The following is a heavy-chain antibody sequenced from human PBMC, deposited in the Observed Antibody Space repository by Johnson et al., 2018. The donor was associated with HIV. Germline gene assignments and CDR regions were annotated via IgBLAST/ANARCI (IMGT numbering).Heavy chain of an antibody. CDR1: GFIFSSYW. D-gene: IGHD1-26*01. Sequence: MLLVESGGGLVQPGGSLRLSCVGSGFIFSSYWMSWVRQAPGKGLEWVANIKQDESEKYHVDSVKGRFTISRDNAQNSLYLQMHSLRAEDTAVYYCARGGHSASYYWGQVDAFDIWGQGTMVTVSS. CDR3: ARGGHSASYYWGQVDAFDI. V-gene: IGHV3-7*05. J-gene: IGHJ3*02. CDR2: IKQDESEK.